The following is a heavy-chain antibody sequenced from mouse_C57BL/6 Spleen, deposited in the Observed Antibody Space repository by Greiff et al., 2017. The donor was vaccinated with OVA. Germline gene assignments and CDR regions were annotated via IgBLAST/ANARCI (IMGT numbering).Heavy chain of an antibody. Sequence: QVQLQQPGAELVKPGASVKLSCKASGYNFNSYWMHWVKQRPEQGLEWIGMIHPDSGGTDYNEKFKSKATLTADKSSSTSYMQLRRLTSEDAAVYYFSRWILRQCFDYWGQGTLVTVSS. D-gene: IGHD1-1*01. CDR2: IHPDSGGT. J-gene: IGHJ3*01. CDR3: SRWILRQCFDY. CDR1: GYNFNSYW. V-gene: IGHV1-64*01.